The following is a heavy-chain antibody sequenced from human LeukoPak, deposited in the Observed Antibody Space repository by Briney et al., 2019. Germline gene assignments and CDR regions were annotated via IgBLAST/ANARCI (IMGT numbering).Heavy chain of an antibody. J-gene: IGHJ5*02. CDR2: IYYSGST. D-gene: IGHD6-19*01. CDR1: GGSISSYY. CDR3: VSLHHSSGWFDP. V-gene: IGHV4-59*01. Sequence: PSETLSLTCTVSGGSISSYYWSWIRQPPGKGLEWIGYIYYSGSTNYNPSLKSRVTISVDTSKNQFSLKLSSVTAADTAVYYCVSLHHSSGWFDPWGQGTLVTVSS.